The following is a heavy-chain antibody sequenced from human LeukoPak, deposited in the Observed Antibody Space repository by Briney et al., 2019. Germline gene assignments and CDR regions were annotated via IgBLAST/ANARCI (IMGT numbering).Heavy chain of an antibody. CDR1: GFTFSSYA. J-gene: IGHJ4*02. V-gene: IGHV3-30*04. CDR3: ACLRGPSDY. CDR2: ISYDGSNK. Sequence: GGSLRLSCAASGFTFSSYAMHWVRQAPGKGLEWVAVISYDGSNKYYADSVKGRFTISRDNSKNTLYLQMDSLTADDTAVYFCACLRGPSDYWGQGTLVTVSS. D-gene: IGHD4-17*01.